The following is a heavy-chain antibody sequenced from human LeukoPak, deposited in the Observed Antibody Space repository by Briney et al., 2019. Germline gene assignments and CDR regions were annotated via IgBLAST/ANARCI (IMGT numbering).Heavy chain of an antibody. D-gene: IGHD3-10*01. V-gene: IGHV1-69*06. Sequence: SVKVSCKASGGTFSSYAISWVRQAPGQGLEWMGRIIPIFGTANYAQKFQGRVTITADKSTSTAYMELSSLRSEDTAVYYCARDIQNYYGSGSYYGLLDYWGQGTLVTVSS. CDR1: GGTFSSYA. J-gene: IGHJ4*02. CDR2: IIPIFGTA. CDR3: ARDIQNYYGSGSYYGLLDY.